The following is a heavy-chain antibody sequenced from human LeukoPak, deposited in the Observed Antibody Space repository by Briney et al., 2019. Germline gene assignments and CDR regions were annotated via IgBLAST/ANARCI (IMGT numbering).Heavy chain of an antibody. CDR1: GFTVTDNY. D-gene: IGHD2/OR15-2a*01. CDR3: ARLFVLSRGGAFDI. Sequence: GGSLRLSCAASGFTVTDNYMNWVRQSSGKGLEWVSVIYGGGDTNYADSVKGRFIISRDTSKNTVYLQMNSLRAEDTAVYYCARLFVLSRGGAFDIWGQGTMVTVSS. CDR2: IYGGGDT. J-gene: IGHJ3*02. V-gene: IGHV3-53*01.